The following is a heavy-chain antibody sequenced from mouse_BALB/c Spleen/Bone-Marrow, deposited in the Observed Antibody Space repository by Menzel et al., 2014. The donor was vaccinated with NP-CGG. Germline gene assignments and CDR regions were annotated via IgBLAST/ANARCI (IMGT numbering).Heavy chain of an antibody. Sequence: VQLKQSGGGLVHPGGSLKLSCAASGFDFSRYWMGWVRQAPGKGLEWIGEINPDSSTINYTPSLKDKFIISRDNAKNTLYLQMSNVRSEDTALYYCSRLGYYGGFAYWGQGTLVTVSA. CDR1: GFDFSRYW. CDR2: INPDSSTI. CDR3: SRLGYYGGFAY. V-gene: IGHV4-1*02. J-gene: IGHJ3*01. D-gene: IGHD2-3*01.